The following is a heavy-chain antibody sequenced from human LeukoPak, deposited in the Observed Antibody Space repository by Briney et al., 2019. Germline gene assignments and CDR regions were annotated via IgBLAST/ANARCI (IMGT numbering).Heavy chain of an antibody. D-gene: IGHD3-22*01. CDR3: ARDQWGYYDSSGYYYFDY. V-gene: IGHV4-4*07. Sequence: PSEALSLTCTVSGGSISSYDWSWIRQPAGKGQEWIGRIYSSGSTNYNPSLKSRVTMSVDTSKNQFSLKLSSVTAADTAVYYCARDQWGYYDSSGYYYFDYWGQGTLVTVSS. CDR1: GGSISSYD. J-gene: IGHJ4*02. CDR2: IYSSGST.